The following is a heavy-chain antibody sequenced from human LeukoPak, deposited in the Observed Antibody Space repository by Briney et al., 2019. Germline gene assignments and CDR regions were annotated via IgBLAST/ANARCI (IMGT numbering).Heavy chain of an antibody. CDR3: ARSPSPYSSGWYFDY. CDR2: KYQRSKWYN. Sequence: PSQTLSLTCAISGDSVSINSAAWNWIRQSPSRGLEWLERKYQRSKWYNDYAVSVKSRITINPDISKNQFSLQLNSVTPEDTAVYYCARSPSPYSSGWYFDYWGQGTLVTVSS. V-gene: IGHV6-1*01. J-gene: IGHJ4*02. D-gene: IGHD6-19*01. CDR1: GDSVSINSAA.